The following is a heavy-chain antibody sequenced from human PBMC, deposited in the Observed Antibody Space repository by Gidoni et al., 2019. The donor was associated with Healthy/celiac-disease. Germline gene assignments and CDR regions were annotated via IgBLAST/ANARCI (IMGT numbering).Heavy chain of an antibody. Sequence: EVPLLESGGGLVQPGGSLRLSCAASGFTFSSYAMSWVRQAPGKGLEWVSAISGSGGSTYYADSVKGRFTISRDNSKNTLYLQMNSLRAEDTAVYYCAKDLGQQWLVQGAEYFQHWGQGTLVTVSS. D-gene: IGHD6-19*01. CDR3: AKDLGQQWLVQGAEYFQH. CDR2: ISGSGGST. V-gene: IGHV3-23*01. CDR1: GFTFSSYA. J-gene: IGHJ1*01.